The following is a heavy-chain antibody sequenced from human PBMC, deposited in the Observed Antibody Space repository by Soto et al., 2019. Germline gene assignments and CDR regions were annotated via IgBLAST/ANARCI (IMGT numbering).Heavy chain of an antibody. CDR1: GGSISSYY. Sequence: SETLSLTCTVSGGSISSYYWSWIRQPPGKGLEWIGYIYYSGSTNYNPSLKSRVTISVDTSKNQFSLKLSSVTAADTAVYYCARDRGIAVAAYAFDIWGQGTMVTVS. CDR3: ARDRGIAVAAYAFDI. D-gene: IGHD6-19*01. J-gene: IGHJ3*02. V-gene: IGHV4-59*01. CDR2: IYYSGST.